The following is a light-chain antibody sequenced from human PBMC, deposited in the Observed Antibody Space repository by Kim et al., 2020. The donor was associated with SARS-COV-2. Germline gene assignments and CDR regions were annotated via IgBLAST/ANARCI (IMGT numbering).Light chain of an antibody. Sequence: SNTISCTGTSSDVGGYNYVSWYQQHPVKAPKLMIYDVSNRPSGVSNRFSGSKSGNTASLTISGLQAEDEADYYCSSYTSSSTLEGVFGTGTKVTVL. CDR3: SSYTSSSTLEGV. CDR1: SSDVGGYNY. V-gene: IGLV2-14*03. CDR2: DVS. J-gene: IGLJ1*01.